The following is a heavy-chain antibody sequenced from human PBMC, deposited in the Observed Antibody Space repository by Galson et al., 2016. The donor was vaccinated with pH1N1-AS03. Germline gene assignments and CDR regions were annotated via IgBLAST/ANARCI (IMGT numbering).Heavy chain of an antibody. CDR2: INHSGST. CDR1: GGSFSGYS. J-gene: IGHJ4*02. CDR3: ATLSVTTFLFDY. Sequence: ETLSLTCAVYGGSFSGYSCSWIRQPPGKGLEWIGEINHSGSTNYNPSLKSRVTISVDTSKNQFSLKLTSVTAADPAVYYCATLSVTTFLFDYWGQGTLVAVSS. V-gene: IGHV4-34*01. D-gene: IGHD4-17*01.